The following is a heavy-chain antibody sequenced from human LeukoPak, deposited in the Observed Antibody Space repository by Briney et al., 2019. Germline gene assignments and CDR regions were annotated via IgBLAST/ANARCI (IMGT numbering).Heavy chain of an antibody. D-gene: IGHD3-10*01. CDR3: AKDLGITMVPCFDY. CDR2: ISGSGGST. Sequence: GGSLRLSCAASGFTFSSYAMSWVRQAPGKGLEWVSAISGSGGSTYYADSVKGRFTISRDNSKNTLYPQMNSLRAEDTAVYYCAKDLGITMVPCFDYWGQGTLVTVSS. CDR1: GFTFSSYA. J-gene: IGHJ4*02. V-gene: IGHV3-23*01.